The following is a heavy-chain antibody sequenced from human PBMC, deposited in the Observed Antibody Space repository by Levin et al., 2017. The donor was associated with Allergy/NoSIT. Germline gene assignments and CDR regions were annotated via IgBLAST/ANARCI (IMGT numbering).Heavy chain of an antibody. CDR2: ISFDGNEK. CDR1: GFIFSNYA. CDR3: VKGAKFSSGSNYFYYYMDV. V-gene: IGHV3-30*18. J-gene: IGHJ6*03. D-gene: IGHD6-19*01. Sequence: LSLTCVASGFIFSNYAMHWVRQAPGKGLEWVARISFDGNEKYYVQSVKGRFTIFRDNSKNTLYLQMSSLNTEDTAVYYCVKGAKFSSGSNYFYYYMDVWGKGTTVSVS.